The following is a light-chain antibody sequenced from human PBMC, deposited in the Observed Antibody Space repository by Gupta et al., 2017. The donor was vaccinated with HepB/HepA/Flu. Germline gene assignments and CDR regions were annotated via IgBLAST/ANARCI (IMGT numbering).Light chain of an antibody. CDR2: AAS. V-gene: IGKV1-39*01. CDR3: QQNYSTPRT. CDR1: QSISSY. J-gene: IGKJ2*02. Sequence: DIQMTQTPSPLSVSVGDRVTITCRASQSISSYLNWYQQKPGKAPKLLIYAASSLQSGVPSRFSGSGSGTDFTLTISSLQPEDFATYYCQQNYSTPRTFGQGTKLEIK.